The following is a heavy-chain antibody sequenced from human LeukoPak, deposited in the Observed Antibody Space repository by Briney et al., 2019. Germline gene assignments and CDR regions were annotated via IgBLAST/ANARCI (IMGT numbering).Heavy chain of an antibody. CDR3: ARAEGDTYYYDSSGYYYYAFDI. CDR2: IIPIFGTA. Sequence: ASVKVSCKASGGTFSSYAISWVRQAPGQGLEWMGGIIPIFGTANYAQKFQGRVTITADESTSTAYMELSGLRSEDTAVYYCARAEGDTYYYDSSGYYYYAFDIWGQGTMVTVSS. D-gene: IGHD3-22*01. CDR1: GGTFSSYA. J-gene: IGHJ3*02. V-gene: IGHV1-69*01.